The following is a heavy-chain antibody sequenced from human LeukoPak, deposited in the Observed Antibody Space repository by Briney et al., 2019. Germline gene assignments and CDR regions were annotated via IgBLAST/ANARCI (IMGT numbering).Heavy chain of an antibody. D-gene: IGHD6-13*01. CDR2: ISGIVDRT. CDR1: GFSFSNYA. J-gene: IGHJ6*04. V-gene: IGHV3-23*01. Sequence: GGSLRLSCTASGFSFSNYAMIWVRQAPGKGLERVSGISGIVDRTYYADSVKGRFTISRDNSKNTLFLQMNSLRAEDTAVYYCAKGRYDSNWSGGDVWGKGTTVTVSS. CDR3: AKGRYDSNWSGGDV.